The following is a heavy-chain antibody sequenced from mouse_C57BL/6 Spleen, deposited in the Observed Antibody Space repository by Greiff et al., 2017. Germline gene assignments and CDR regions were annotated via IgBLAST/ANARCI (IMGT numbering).Heavy chain of an antibody. CDR3: ARLGDYYGSSFDY. J-gene: IGHJ2*01. D-gene: IGHD1-1*01. CDR1: GYSFTSYY. Sequence: QVHVKQSGPELVKPGASVKISCKASGYSFTSYYIHWVKQRPGQGLEWIGWIYPGSGNTKYNEKFKGKATLTADTSSSTAYMQLSSLTSEDSAVYYCARLGDYYGSSFDYWGQGTTLTVSS. V-gene: IGHV1-66*01. CDR2: IYPGSGNT.